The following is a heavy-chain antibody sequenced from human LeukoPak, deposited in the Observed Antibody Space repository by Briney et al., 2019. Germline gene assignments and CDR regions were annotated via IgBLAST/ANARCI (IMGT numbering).Heavy chain of an antibody. CDR2: IYCSGST. CDR1: GGSISSHY. CDR3: ARASAPGYYYYYMDV. V-gene: IGHV4-59*11. J-gene: IGHJ6*03. Sequence: SETLSLTCTVSGGSISSHYWSWIRQPPGKGLEWIGYIYCSGSTNYNPSLKSRVTISVDTSKNQFSLKLSSVTAADTAVYYCARASAPGYYYYYMDVWGKGTTVTVSS.